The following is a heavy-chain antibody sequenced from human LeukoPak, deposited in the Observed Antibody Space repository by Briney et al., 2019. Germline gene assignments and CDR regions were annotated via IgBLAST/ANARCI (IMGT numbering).Heavy chain of an antibody. CDR3: ARAVWYYDFWSGYYYYYYYMDV. CDR1: GYTFTGYY. V-gene: IGHV1-2*02. J-gene: IGHJ6*03. D-gene: IGHD3-3*01. CDR2: INPNSGGT. Sequence: GASVKVSCKASGYTFTGYYMHWVRQAPGQGLEWMGWINPNSGGTNYAQKFQGRVTMTRDTSISTAYMELSRLRSDDTAVYYCARAVWYYDFWSGYYYYYYYMDVWGKGTTVTVSS.